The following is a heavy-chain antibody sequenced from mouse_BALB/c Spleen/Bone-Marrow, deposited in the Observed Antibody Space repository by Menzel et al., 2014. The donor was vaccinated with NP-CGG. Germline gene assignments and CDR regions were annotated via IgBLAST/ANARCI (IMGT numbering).Heavy chain of an antibody. D-gene: IGHD2-4*01. CDR1: GFTFSSYS. Sequence: EVKVVESGGGLVKPGRSLKLSCAASGFTFSSYSMSWVRQTPEKRLEWVATISSGGHDTYYPDSVKGRFTISRDNAKNTLYLQMSSLKSEDTAVYYCSKDGGYDYSYYFDYWGQGTTLTVSS. CDR3: SKDGGYDYSYYFDY. CDR2: ISSGGHDT. V-gene: IGHV5-6-4*01. J-gene: IGHJ2*01.